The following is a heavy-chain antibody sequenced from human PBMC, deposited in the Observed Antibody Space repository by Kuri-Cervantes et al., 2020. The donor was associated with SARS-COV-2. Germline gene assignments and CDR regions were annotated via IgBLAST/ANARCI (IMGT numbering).Heavy chain of an antibody. CDR2: INPNSGGT. CDR3: ARDRGGTTVTTYNTFDY. Sequence: ASVKVSCKASGYTFTGYYVHWVRQAPGQGLEWMGWINPNSGGTNYAQKFQGRVTMTRDTSISTAYMELSRLRSDDTAVYYCARDRGGTTVTTYNTFDYWGQGTLVTVSS. D-gene: IGHD4-17*01. V-gene: IGHV1-2*02. J-gene: IGHJ4*02. CDR1: GYTFTGYY.